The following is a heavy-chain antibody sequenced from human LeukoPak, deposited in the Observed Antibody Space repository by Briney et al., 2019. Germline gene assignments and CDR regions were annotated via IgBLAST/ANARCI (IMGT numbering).Heavy chain of an antibody. CDR3: ATSSGNNPFDY. J-gene: IGHJ4*02. D-gene: IGHD1-14*01. Sequence: PGESLRISCKASAYRFTTFWISRVRQMPGKGLEWIGRITPSDSYTNYSPSFRGHVTISADKSSTTAYLQWSSLRASDTAMYYCATSSGNNPFDYWGQGTLVTVSS. CDR2: ITPSDSYT. V-gene: IGHV5-10-1*01. CDR1: AYRFTTFW.